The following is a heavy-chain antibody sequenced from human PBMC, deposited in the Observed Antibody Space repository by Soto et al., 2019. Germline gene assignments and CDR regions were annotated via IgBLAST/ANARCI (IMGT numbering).Heavy chain of an antibody. D-gene: IGHD4-4*01. CDR2: IYHSGGT. Sequence: SETLSLTCTVSGGSISSGDYYWSWIRQPPGKGLEWIGYIYHSGGTYYNSSLKSRVTISVDTSKNQFSLKLSSVTAADTAVYYCARGPPRGDYSNFWFDPWGQGTLVTVSS. CDR3: ARGPPRGDYSNFWFDP. CDR1: GGSISSGDYY. V-gene: IGHV4-30-4*01. J-gene: IGHJ5*02.